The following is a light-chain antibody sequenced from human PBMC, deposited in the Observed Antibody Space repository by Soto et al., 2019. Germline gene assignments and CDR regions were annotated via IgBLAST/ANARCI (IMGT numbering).Light chain of an antibody. V-gene: IGKV3-11*01. Sequence: EIVLTRSPATLSLSPGERATLSCRASQTVGRSLAWYQQKPGQAPRLLISDASNRATGIPARFSGSGSGTDFTLTVSSLESEDFAIYFCQQRFNWPLTFGQGTRLEIK. J-gene: IGKJ5*01. CDR2: DAS. CDR3: QQRFNWPLT. CDR1: QTVGRS.